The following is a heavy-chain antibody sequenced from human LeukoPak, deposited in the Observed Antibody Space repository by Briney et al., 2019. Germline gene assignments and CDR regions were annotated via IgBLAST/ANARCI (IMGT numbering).Heavy chain of an antibody. CDR2: MSSSCSTI. CDR1: GFTFRSYE. J-gene: IGHJ4*02. D-gene: IGHD4-23*01. V-gene: IGHV3-48*03. CDR3: ARDHVPNYGGEY. Sequence: PGGSLTLSCAASGFTFRSYEMNWVGQAPGKELEWVSYMSSSCSTIYYADSVKGRFTISRDNAKNSLYLQMNSLRAEDTAVYYCARDHVPNYGGEYWGQGTLVTVSS.